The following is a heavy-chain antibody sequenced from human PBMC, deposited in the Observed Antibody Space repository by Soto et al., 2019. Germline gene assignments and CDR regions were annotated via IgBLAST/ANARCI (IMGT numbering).Heavy chain of an antibody. Sequence: QITLKESGPTLVKPTQTLTLTCDFSGFSLTTGGVGVGWVRQHPGEALEWLALVYWDDDERYNPSLKTRLTITKDPSKNQVVLIMTNIDPVDTATYYCAHSRNLITEDAQVGDFDYWGQGTLVTVSS. J-gene: IGHJ4*02. CDR1: GFSLTTGGVG. CDR2: VYWDDDE. D-gene: IGHD3-10*01. V-gene: IGHV2-5*02. CDR3: AHSRNLITEDAQVGDFDY.